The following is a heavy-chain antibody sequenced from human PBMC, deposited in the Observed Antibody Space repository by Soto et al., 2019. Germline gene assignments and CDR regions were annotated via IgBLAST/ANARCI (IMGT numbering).Heavy chain of an antibody. V-gene: IGHV4-61*08. CDR3: ARAGYSNRNYYYYYMDV. CDR2: IYYSGST. CDR1: GGSISSGGYY. Sequence: LETLSLTWTVSGGSISSGGYYWSWIRQHPGKGLEWIGYIYYSGSTNYNPSLKSRVTISVDTSKNQFSLKLSSVTAADTAVYYCARAGYSNRNYYYYYMDVWGKGTTVTVSS. D-gene: IGHD4-4*01. J-gene: IGHJ6*03.